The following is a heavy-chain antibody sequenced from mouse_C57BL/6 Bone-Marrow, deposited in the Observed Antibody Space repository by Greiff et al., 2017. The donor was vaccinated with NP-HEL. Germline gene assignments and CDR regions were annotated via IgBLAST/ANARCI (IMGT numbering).Heavy chain of an antibody. V-gene: IGHV3-8*01. CDR2: ISYSGST. Sequence: EVKLVESGPGLAKPSQTLSLTCSVTGYSITSDYWHWIRKFPGNKLEYMGYISYSGSTYYNPSLKSRISITRDTSKNQYYLQLKSVTTEDTATDDCARWYGNYVYLDYWGQGTTLTVSS. CDR3: ARWYGNYVYLDY. D-gene: IGHD2-10*02. J-gene: IGHJ2*01. CDR1: GYSITSDY.